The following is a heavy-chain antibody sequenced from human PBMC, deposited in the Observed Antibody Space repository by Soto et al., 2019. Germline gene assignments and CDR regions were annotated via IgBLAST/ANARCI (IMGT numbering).Heavy chain of an antibody. CDR2: IIPIFGTA. CDR1: GGTFSSYA. Sequence: QVQLVQSGAEVKKPGSSVKVSCKASGGTFSSYAISWVRQAPGQWLEWMGGIIPIFGTANYAQKFQGRVTITADESTSTAYIELSSLRSEDTAVYYCARDNALWFGADWGQGTLVTVSS. V-gene: IGHV1-69*12. D-gene: IGHD3-10*01. CDR3: ARDNALWFGAD. J-gene: IGHJ4*02.